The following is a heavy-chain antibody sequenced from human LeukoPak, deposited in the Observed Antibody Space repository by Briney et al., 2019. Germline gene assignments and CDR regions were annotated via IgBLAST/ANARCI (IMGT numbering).Heavy chain of an antibody. CDR3: ARHIGARGITGTDGPFDY. CDR2: IYYSGST. J-gene: IGHJ4*02. V-gene: IGHV4-59*08. Sequence: SETLSLTCTDSGGSISSYYWSWIRQPPGKGLEWIGYIYYSGSTNYNPSPKSRVTISVDTSKNQFSLKLSSVTAADMAVYYCARHIGARGITGTDGPFDYWGQGTLVTVSS. CDR1: GGSISSYY. D-gene: IGHD1-20*01.